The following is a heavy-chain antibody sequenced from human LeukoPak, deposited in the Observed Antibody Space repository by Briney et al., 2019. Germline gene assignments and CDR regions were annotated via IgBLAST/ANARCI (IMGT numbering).Heavy chain of an antibody. Sequence: GGSLRLSCAAPGFTFSSYAMSWVRQAPGKGLEWVSAISGSGGSTYYADSVKGRFTISRDNSKNTLYLQMNSLRAEDTAVYYCAKGSSSSSSGSSYFDYWGQGTLVTVSS. D-gene: IGHD6-6*01. CDR1: GFTFSSYA. CDR2: ISGSGGST. CDR3: AKGSSSSSSGSSYFDY. J-gene: IGHJ4*02. V-gene: IGHV3-23*01.